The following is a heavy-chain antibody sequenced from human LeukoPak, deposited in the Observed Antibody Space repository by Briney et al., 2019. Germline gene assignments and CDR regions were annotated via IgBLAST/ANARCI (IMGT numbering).Heavy chain of an antibody. J-gene: IGHJ6*02. CDR3: ARGRGPPGPPYYYYYGMDV. CDR2: INHSGST. V-gene: IGHV4-34*01. CDR1: GFTFSSYW. D-gene: IGHD3-10*01. Sequence: GSLRLSCAASGFTFSSYWMSWIRQPPGKGLEWIGEINHSGSTNYNPSLKSRVTISVDTSKNQFSLKLSSVTAADTAVYYCARGRGPPGPPYYYYYGMDVWGQGTTVTVSS.